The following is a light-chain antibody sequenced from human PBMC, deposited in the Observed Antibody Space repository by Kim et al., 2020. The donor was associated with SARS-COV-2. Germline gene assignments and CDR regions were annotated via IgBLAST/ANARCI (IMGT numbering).Light chain of an antibody. Sequence: EVVLTHSPGTLSSSPGERATLSCRASQYVSNSYLAWYQQKPGQAPRLLIYGASTRATDIPDRFSGSGSGTDFTLTISRLEAEDFAMYCCQEYGSSGTGGEGSKVDSK. CDR1: QYVSNSY. V-gene: IGKV3-20*01. CDR3: QEYGSSGT. CDR2: GAS. J-gene: IGKJ1*01.